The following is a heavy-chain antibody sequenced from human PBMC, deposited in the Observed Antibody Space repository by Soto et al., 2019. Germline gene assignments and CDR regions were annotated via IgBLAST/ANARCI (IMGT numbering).Heavy chain of an antibody. J-gene: IGHJ6*02. CDR3: ARGTAIAGKHYYYYGMDV. D-gene: IGHD5-18*01. Sequence: ASVKVSCKASGYTVTSYYMHWVRQAPGQGLEWMGIINPSGGSTSYAQKFQGRVTMTRDTSTSTAYMELSSLRSEDTAVYYCARGTAIAGKHYYYYGMDVWGQGTTVTVSS. CDR1: GYTVTSYY. V-gene: IGHV1-46*01. CDR2: INPSGGST.